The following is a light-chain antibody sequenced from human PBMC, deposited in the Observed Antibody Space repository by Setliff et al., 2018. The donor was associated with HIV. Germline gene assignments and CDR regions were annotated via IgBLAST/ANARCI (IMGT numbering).Light chain of an antibody. CDR1: SSDVGSYNR. CDR2: EVN. V-gene: IGLV2-18*02. Sequence: QSALAQPPSVSGSPGQSVTISCTGTSSDVGSYNRVSWYQQPPGTAPKLMIYEVNNRPLGVPDRFSGSKSGNTASLTISGLQAEDEADYYCSSYTSISTYVFGTGTKVTVL. J-gene: IGLJ1*01. CDR3: SSYTSISTYV.